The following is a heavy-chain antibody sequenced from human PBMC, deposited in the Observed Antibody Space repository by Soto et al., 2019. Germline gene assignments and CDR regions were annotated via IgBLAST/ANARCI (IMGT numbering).Heavy chain of an antibody. CDR1: GGSISSYY. V-gene: IGHV4-59*01. CDR2: IYYSGST. Sequence: SETLSLTCTVSGGSISSYYGSWIRQPPGKGLEWIGYIYYSGSTNYNPSLKSRVTISVDTSKNQFSLKLSSVTAADTAVYYCARGNFCFIVCFGASAVYFHSLGEAILVSSPQ. CDR3: ARGNFCFIVCFGASAVYFHS. J-gene: IGHJ4*02. D-gene: IGHD3-10*01.